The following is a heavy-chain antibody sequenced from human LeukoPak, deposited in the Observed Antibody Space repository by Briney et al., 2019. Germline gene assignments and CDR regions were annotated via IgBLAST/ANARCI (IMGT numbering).Heavy chain of an antibody. Sequence: GASVKVSCKPSGYTFTGYYIHWVRQAPGQGREWMGIINPSAGSTTYAQMFQGRVTMTRDTSTSTVYMELTSLRSEDTAMYYCATLAGYFDYWGQGTLVTVSS. D-gene: IGHD6-13*01. CDR1: GYTFTGYY. V-gene: IGHV1-46*01. J-gene: IGHJ4*02. CDR3: ATLAGYFDY. CDR2: INPSAGST.